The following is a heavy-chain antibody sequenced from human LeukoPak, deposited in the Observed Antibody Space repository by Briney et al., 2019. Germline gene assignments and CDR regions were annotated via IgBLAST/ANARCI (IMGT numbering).Heavy chain of an antibody. CDR1: GFTFCSYE. J-gene: IGHJ4*02. CDR2: ISGSGSTI. Sequence: HPGGSLRLSCAASGFTFCSYEMNWVRQAPGKGLEWVSYISGSGSTIYYADSLKGRFTISRDNAKNSLYLQMNSLRAEDTAVYYCARGPYGDYAYYFDYWGQGTLVTVSS. V-gene: IGHV3-48*03. D-gene: IGHD4-17*01. CDR3: ARGPYGDYAYYFDY.